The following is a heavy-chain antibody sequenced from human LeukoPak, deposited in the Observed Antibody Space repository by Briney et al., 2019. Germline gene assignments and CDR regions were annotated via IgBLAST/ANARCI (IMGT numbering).Heavy chain of an antibody. CDR3: ARHFHGSGYVVDF. CDR2: IFYSGNT. CDR1: GGSIRTTSSY. Sequence: PSETLSLTCTVSGGSIRTTSSYWGWIRQPPGKGLEWIGSIFYSGNTYYNPSLKSRVSISVDTTKNQFSLKLTSVTAADTAVYFCARHFHGSGYVVDFWGQGTLVTVSS. J-gene: IGHJ4*02. D-gene: IGHD6-13*01. V-gene: IGHV4-39*01.